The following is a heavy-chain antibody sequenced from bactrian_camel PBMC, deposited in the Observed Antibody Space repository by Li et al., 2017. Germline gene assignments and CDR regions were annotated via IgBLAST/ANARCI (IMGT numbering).Heavy chain of an antibody. CDR2: INGPSVYT. V-gene: IGHV3S40*01. CDR1: GFTFSGYF. D-gene: IGHD7*01. CDR3: NTRPRTNLKFGTCGKTF. J-gene: IGHJ4*01. Sequence: VQLVESGGGLVQPGGSLRLSCAASGFTFSGYFMGWVRQAPTKGLEWVSAINGPSVYTYYADSVKGRFTISRDNAKNTVYLQMDSLEPEDTDMYYCNTRPRTNLKFGTCGKTFWGQGTQVTVS.